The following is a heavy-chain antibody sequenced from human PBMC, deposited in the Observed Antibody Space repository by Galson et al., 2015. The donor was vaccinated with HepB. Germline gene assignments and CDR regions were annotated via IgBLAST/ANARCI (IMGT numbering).Heavy chain of an antibody. D-gene: IGHD6-19*01. CDR3: ARPKDVGSGWSRVEWYFDL. CDR1: GFNFRRYA. Sequence: SLRLSCAASGFNFRRYAMSWVRQAPGRGLEWVSGISGSGFFTNYAASVTGRFTISSDNSKNKMYLQMNSLGAEDTAVYYCARPKDVGSGWSRVEWYFDLWGRGTLVTVSS. V-gene: IGHV3-23*01. CDR2: ISGSGFFT. J-gene: IGHJ2*01.